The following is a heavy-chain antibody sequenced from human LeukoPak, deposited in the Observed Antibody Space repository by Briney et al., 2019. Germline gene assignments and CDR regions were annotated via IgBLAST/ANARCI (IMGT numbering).Heavy chain of an antibody. D-gene: IGHD3-3*01. CDR3: AAWLRFLEWPRIDY. Sequence: RASVKVSCKASGFTFKRSAVQWVRQARGQRLEWIGWIVVGSGNTNYAQKFQERVTITRDMSTNTAYMELSNLRSEDTAVYYCAAWLRFLEWPRIDYWGQGILVTVSS. V-gene: IGHV1-58*01. J-gene: IGHJ4*02. CDR2: IVVGSGNT. CDR1: GFTFKRSA.